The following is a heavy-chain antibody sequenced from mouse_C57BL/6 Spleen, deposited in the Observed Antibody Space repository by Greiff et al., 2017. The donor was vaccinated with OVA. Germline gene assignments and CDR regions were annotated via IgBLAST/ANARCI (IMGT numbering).Heavy chain of an antibody. V-gene: IGHV2-5*01. CDR3: AKTFQLGRDWYFDV. D-gene: IGHD4-1*02. CDR1: GFSLTSYG. CDR2: IWRGGST. J-gene: IGHJ1*03. Sequence: VKLMESGPGLVQPSQSLSITCTVSGFSLTSYGVHWVRQSPGKGLEWLGVIWRGGSTDYNAAFMSRLSITKDNSKSQVFFKMNSLQADDTAIYYCAKTFQLGRDWYFDVWGTGTTVTVSS.